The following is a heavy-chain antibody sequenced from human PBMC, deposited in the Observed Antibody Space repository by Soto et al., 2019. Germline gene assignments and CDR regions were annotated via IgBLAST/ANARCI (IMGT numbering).Heavy chain of an antibody. CDR1: GFTFSTYS. J-gene: IGHJ5*02. CDR3: ARDNGMAGSFDP. V-gene: IGHV3-48*02. Sequence: EMQLVESGGGLVKRGGSLRLSCAASGFTFSTYSMNWARQAPGKGLEWIAYISIGSTTIFYADSVKGRFTISRDNAKSSLYLQMNSLRDEDTAVNYCARDNGMAGSFDPWGQGTLVTVSS. D-gene: IGHD2-8*01. CDR2: ISIGSTTI.